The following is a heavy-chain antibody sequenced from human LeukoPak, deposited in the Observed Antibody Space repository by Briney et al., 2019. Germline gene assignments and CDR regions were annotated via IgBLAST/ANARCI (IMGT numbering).Heavy chain of an antibody. Sequence: PSETLSLTCTVSGGSISSGDYYWSWIRQPPGKGLEWLGYIYYSGSTYYNPSLKSRVTISVDTSKNQFSLKLSSVTAADTAVYYCARWYYYGSGSYFVSPGGNSYFDYWGQGTLVTVSS. CDR1: GGSISSGDYY. CDR2: IYYSGST. D-gene: IGHD3-10*01. CDR3: ARWYYYGSGSYFVSPGGNSYFDY. V-gene: IGHV4-30-4*08. J-gene: IGHJ4*02.